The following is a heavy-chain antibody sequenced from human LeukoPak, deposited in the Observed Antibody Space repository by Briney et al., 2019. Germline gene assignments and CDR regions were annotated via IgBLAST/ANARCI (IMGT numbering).Heavy chain of an antibody. CDR2: IKQDGSEK. CDR3: ARDQGAFDM. J-gene: IGHJ3*02. CDR1: GITLSTYW. V-gene: IGHV3-7*05. Sequence: SGGSLRLSCAGSGITLSTYWMSWIRQAPGKGLEWVGNIKQDGSEKYFVDSLRGRFTISRDNAKNSLFLQMKSLRAEDTAVYYCARDQGAFDMWGQGTMVTVSS.